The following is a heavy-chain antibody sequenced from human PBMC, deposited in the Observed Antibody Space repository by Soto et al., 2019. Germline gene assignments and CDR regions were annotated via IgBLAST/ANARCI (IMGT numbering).Heavy chain of an antibody. CDR2: INPSGGST. Sequence: QVQLVQSGAEVKKPGASVKVSCKASGYTFTSYYMHWVRQAPGQGLEWMGIINPSGGSTSYAQKCQGRVTMTRDTSTSTVYMELSSLRSEDTAVYYCARDGVGYYGSGSQYYFDYWGQGTLVTVSS. J-gene: IGHJ4*02. CDR3: ARDGVGYYGSGSQYYFDY. D-gene: IGHD3-10*01. V-gene: IGHV1-46*01. CDR1: GYTFTSYY.